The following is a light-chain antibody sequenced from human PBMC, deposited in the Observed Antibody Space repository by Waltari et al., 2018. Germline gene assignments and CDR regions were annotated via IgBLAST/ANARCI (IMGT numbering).Light chain of an antibody. CDR3: SSYAGSDFVL. V-gene: IGLV2-11*01. Sequence: QSALTQPRSVSGSPGQSVTISCTGTRSHVCCYNYVSWYQQNPGEAPKRMIYDVSKRPSGVPDRFSGSKSGNTASLTISGLQAEDETYYYCSSYAGSDFVLFGGGTKLTVL. CDR2: DVS. J-gene: IGLJ3*02. CDR1: RSHVCCYNY.